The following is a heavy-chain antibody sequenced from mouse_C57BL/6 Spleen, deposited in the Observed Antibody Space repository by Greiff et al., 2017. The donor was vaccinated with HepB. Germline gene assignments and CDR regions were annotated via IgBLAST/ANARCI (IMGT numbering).Heavy chain of an antibody. V-gene: IGHV1-81*01. CDR1: GYTFTSYG. Sequence: VQLVESGAELARPGASVKLSCKASGYTFTSYGISWVKQRTGQGLEWIGEIYPRSGNTYYNEKFKGKATLTADKSSSTAYMELRSLTSEDSAVYFCSTGTDYAMDYWGQGTSVTVSS. J-gene: IGHJ4*01. CDR2: IYPRSGNT. D-gene: IGHD4-1*01. CDR3: STGTDYAMDY.